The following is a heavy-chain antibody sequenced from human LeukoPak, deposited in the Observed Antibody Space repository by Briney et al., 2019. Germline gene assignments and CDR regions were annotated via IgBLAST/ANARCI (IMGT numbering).Heavy chain of an antibody. Sequence: SVKVSCKASGYTFTNYHINWVRQATGQGLEWMGWMNPNNGDSGYAQKFQGRVTITRDTSISTSYMELRSLRSDDTAVYFCARTSSFTASGYDYWGQGTLVTVSS. D-gene: IGHD6-25*01. J-gene: IGHJ4*02. V-gene: IGHV1-8*03. CDR1: GYTFTNYH. CDR2: MNPNNGDS. CDR3: ARTSSFTASGYDY.